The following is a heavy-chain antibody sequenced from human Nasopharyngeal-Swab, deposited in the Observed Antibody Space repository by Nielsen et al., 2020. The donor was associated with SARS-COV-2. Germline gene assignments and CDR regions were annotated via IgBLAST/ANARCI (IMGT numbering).Heavy chain of an antibody. J-gene: IGHJ6*03. CDR2: ISGSGSYV. CDR1: GFTFNSYS. V-gene: IGHV3-21*01. CDR3: ARIAGRGSIYYYYMDV. D-gene: IGHD1-26*01. Sequence: GGSLRLSCAGPGFTFNSYSMIWVRQVPGEGREWVSSISGSGSYVYYADSMKGRFTISKDSAKNSLYLQMNSLRAEDTAVYFCARIAGRGSIYYYYMDVWGTGTTVTVSS.